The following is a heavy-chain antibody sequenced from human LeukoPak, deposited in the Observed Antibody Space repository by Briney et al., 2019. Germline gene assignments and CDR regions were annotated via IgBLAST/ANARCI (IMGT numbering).Heavy chain of an antibody. Sequence: ASVKVSCKVSGYTLTELSMHWVRQAPGKGLDWMGGVDPEDGETNYAQKFQGRVTMTEDTSTDTAYMELSSLRSEDTAVYYCATDRRYYYDSSGYYYAPLFDYRGQGTLVTVSS. J-gene: IGHJ4*02. D-gene: IGHD3-22*01. CDR1: GYTLTELS. V-gene: IGHV1-24*01. CDR2: VDPEDGET. CDR3: ATDRRYYYDSSGYYYAPLFDY.